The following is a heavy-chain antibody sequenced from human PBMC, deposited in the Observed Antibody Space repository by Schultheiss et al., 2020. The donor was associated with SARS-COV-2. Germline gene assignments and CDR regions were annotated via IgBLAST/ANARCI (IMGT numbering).Heavy chain of an antibody. J-gene: IGHJ5*02. D-gene: IGHD2/OR15-2a*01. CDR1: GYTFTSNG. CDR2: INPNSGGT. Sequence: ASVKVSCKASGYTFTSNGISWVRQAPGQGLEWMGRINPNSGGTNYAQKFQGRVTMTRNTSISTAYMELSSLRSEDTAVYYCARGRRHTLSGPWGQGTLVTVSS. CDR3: ARGRRHTLSGP. V-gene: IGHV1-8*02.